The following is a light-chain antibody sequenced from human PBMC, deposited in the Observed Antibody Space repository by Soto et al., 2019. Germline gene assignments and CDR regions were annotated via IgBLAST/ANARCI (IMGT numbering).Light chain of an antibody. V-gene: IGKV3-11*01. J-gene: IGKJ4*01. CDR1: QSVSSY. CDR2: DAS. Sequence: EIVLTQSPATLSLSPGERATLSCRASQSVSSYLAWYQQKPGQAPRLLIYDASNRATGIPARFSGSESGTDFTLTISSLEPEDSAVYYCQQCYNWPPLTFGGGTKVEIK. CDR3: QQCYNWPPLT.